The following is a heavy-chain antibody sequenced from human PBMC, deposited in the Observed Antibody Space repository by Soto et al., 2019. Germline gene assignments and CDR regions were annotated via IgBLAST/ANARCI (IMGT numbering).Heavy chain of an antibody. CDR1: GGSISSSSYY. CDR2: IYYSGST. CDR3: ARRGYDFWSGYYGWFDP. J-gene: IGHJ5*02. D-gene: IGHD3-3*01. Sequence: SETLSLPCTVSGGSISSSSYYWGWIRQPPGKGLERIGSIYYSGSTYYNPSLKSRVTISVDTSKNQFSLKLSSVTAADTAVYYCARRGYDFWSGYYGWFDPWGQGTLVTVSS. V-gene: IGHV4-39*01.